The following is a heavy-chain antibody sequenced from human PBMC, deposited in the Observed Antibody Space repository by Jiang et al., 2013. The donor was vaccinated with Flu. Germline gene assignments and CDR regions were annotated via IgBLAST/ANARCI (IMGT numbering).Heavy chain of an antibody. D-gene: IGHD2-21*02. V-gene: IGHV4-59*01. CDR2: MYYSGST. Sequence: LLKPSETLSLTCTVSDGSISDYYWTWVRQAPGKGLEWIGYMYYSGSTNSNPSLKSRVIMSADTSKSQLSLRLRSVTAADTAVYYCARGWTVTASDYWGQGAPVTVSS. CDR3: ARGWTVTASDY. J-gene: IGHJ4*02. CDR1: DGSISDYY.